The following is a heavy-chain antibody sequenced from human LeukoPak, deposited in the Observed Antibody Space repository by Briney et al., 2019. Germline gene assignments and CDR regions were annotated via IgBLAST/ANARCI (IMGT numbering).Heavy chain of an antibody. Sequence: GGSLRLSCAASGFTFSNYAMSWVRQALGKGLEWVSTMSTSGDSTYYADSVKGRFTISRDNSKNTLSLQMNSLRAEDTAVYYCAKTGFDYWGQGTLVTVSS. V-gene: IGHV3-23*01. J-gene: IGHJ4*02. CDR2: MSTSGDST. CDR1: GFTFSNYA. CDR3: AKTGFDY.